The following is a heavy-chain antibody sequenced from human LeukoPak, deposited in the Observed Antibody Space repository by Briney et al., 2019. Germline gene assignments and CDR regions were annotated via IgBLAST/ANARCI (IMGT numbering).Heavy chain of an antibody. Sequence: SETLSLTCTVSGGSISSYYWSWIRQPPGKGLEWIGYIFYSVSTNYNPSLKSRVTISVDTSKNQFSLKLSSVTAADTAVYYCARGTGFPALYFQHWGQGTLVTVSS. CDR2: IFYSVST. D-gene: IGHD1-14*01. CDR3: ARGTGFPALYFQH. CDR1: GGSISSYY. V-gene: IGHV4-59*01. J-gene: IGHJ1*01.